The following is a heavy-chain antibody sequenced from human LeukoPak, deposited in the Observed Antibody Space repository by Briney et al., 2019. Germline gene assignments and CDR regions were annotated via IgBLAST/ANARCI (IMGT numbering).Heavy chain of an antibody. D-gene: IGHD3-22*01. J-gene: IGHJ4*02. CDR1: GFTFSSYG. Sequence: GGSLRLSCAASGFTFSSYGMHWVRQAPGKGLEWVAVIWYDGSNKYYADSVRGRFTISRDNSKNTLYLKMNSPRAEDTAVYYCVRESHPGSGYYWFDYWGQGTLVTVSS. CDR3: VRESHPGSGYYWFDY. V-gene: IGHV3-33*01. CDR2: IWYDGSNK.